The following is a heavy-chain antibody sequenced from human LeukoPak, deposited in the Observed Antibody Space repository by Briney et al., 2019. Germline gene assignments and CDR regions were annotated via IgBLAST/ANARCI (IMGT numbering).Heavy chain of an antibody. D-gene: IGHD3-3*01. Sequence: SETLSLTCTVSGGSISSHYWSWIRQPPGKGLEWIGYIYYSGSTSYNPSLKSRVTISIDTSKIQFSLKLSSVTAADTAVYYRARDGFDFWSDFHRFDPWGQGTLVTVSS. V-gene: IGHV4-59*11. J-gene: IGHJ5*02. CDR3: ARDGFDFWSDFHRFDP. CDR1: GGSISSHY. CDR2: IYYSGST.